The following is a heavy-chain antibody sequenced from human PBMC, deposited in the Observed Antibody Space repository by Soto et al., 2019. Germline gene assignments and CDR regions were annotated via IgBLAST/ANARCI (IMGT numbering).Heavy chain of an antibody. CDR2: ISYDGSNK. CDR3: AKDVWEWELLSALSY. Sequence: GGSLRLSCAASGFTFSSYGMHWVRQAPGKGLEWVAVISYDGSNKYYADSVKGRFTISRDNSKNTLYLQMNSLRAEDTAVYYCAKDVWEWELLSALSYWGQGTLVTVSS. J-gene: IGHJ4*02. CDR1: GFTFSSYG. V-gene: IGHV3-30*18. D-gene: IGHD1-26*01.